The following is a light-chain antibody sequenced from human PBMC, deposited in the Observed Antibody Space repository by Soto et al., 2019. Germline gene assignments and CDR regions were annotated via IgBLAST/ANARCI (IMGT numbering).Light chain of an antibody. CDR3: QQYNSYSPT. CDR1: QSISSW. J-gene: IGKJ1*01. V-gene: IGKV1-5*01. CDR2: DAS. Sequence: DIQMTQSPSTLSASVGDRVTITCRASQSISSWLAWYQQKPGKAPKLLIYDASSLESGVPSRFSGSGSGTEFTLTISSLQPDDFATYYCQQYNSYSPTFGQGTKEDIK.